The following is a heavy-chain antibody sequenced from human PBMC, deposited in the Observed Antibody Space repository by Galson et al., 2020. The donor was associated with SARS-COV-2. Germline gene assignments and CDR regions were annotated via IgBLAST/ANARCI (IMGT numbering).Heavy chain of an antibody. V-gene: IGHV4-59*08. J-gene: IGHJ4*02. CDR2: ISYSGST. Sequence: ETSETLSLTCAVSIGSMTSHYWSWIRQAPGTGLEWIGYISYSGSTTYNPSLKSRVTISIDTSKNQFSLKLTSVTAADTALYYCAKLAEGRRSSEDYWGQGTLVTVSS. CDR1: IGSMTSHY. CDR3: AKLAEGRRSSEDY. D-gene: IGHD1-26*01.